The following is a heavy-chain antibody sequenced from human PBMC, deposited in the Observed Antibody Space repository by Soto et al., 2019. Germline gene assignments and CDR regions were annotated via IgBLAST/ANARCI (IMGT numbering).Heavy chain of an antibody. CDR1: GDSVSSNSAA. CDR3: ARDWGLTGTTGDYYYYYGMDV. CDR2: TYYRSKWYN. V-gene: IGHV6-1*01. J-gene: IGHJ6*02. D-gene: IGHD1-7*01. Sequence: SQTLSLTCAISGDSVSSNSAAWNWIRQSPSRGLEWLGRTYYRSKWYNDYAVSVKSRITINPDTSKNQFSLQLNSVTPEGTAVYYCARDWGLTGTTGDYYYYYGMDVWGQGTTVTVS.